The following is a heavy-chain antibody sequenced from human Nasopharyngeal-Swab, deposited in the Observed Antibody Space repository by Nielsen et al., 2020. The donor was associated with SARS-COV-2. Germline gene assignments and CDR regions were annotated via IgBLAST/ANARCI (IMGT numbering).Heavy chain of an antibody. D-gene: IGHD4-17*01. CDR3: ARMGPPLATVTTGDY. CDR1: GFTFSSYG. CDR2: ISSSSTYI. J-gene: IGHJ4*02. Sequence: GESLKISWVASGFTFSSYGMNWFRQAPGKGLEWVSSISSSSTYIYYADSVKGRFTISRDNAKNSLYLQMSSLRAEDTAVCYCARMGPPLATVTTGDYWGQGTLVTASS. V-gene: IGHV3-21*01.